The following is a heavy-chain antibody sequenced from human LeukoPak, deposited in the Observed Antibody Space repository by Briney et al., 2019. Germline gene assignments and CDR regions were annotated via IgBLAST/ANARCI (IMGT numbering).Heavy chain of an antibody. D-gene: IGHD3-3*01. CDR3: ARGTIFGVVIKAFDI. Sequence: PSETLSLTCTVSGGSISSYYWSWIRQPAGKGLGWIGRIYTNGSTNYNPSLKSRVTMSVDTSKNQFSLKLSSVTAADTAVYYCARGTIFGVVIKAFDIWGQGTMVTVSS. CDR2: IYTNGST. V-gene: IGHV4-4*07. CDR1: GGSISSYY. J-gene: IGHJ3*02.